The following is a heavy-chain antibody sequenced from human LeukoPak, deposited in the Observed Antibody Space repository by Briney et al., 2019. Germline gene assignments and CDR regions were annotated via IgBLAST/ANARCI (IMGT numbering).Heavy chain of an antibody. J-gene: IGHJ6*02. CDR3: ARDLGGIYAMDV. D-gene: IGHD3-16*01. Sequence: GGSLRLSCAASGFTVSNNYMTWVRQAPGKGLEWVSIIYSGGSTYYADSVTGRFSISRDNSKNTLYLQMNSLRAEDTAVYYCARDLGGIYAMDVWGQGTTVTVS. CDR2: IYSGGST. CDR1: GFTVSNNY. V-gene: IGHV3-66*01.